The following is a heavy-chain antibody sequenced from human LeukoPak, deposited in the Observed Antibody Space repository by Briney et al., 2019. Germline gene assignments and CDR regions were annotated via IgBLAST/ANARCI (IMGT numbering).Heavy chain of an antibody. CDR1: GFTFSSYA. V-gene: IGHV3-23*01. Sequence: QPGGSLRLSCADSGFTFSSYAMSWVRQAPGKGLEWVSAISGSGGSTYYADSVKGRFTISRDNSRDTLYLQMNSLRAEDTAVYYCAKGYYDYVWGSYYFDYWGQGTLVTVSS. D-gene: IGHD3-16*01. CDR2: ISGSGGST. CDR3: AKGYYDYVWGSYYFDY. J-gene: IGHJ4*02.